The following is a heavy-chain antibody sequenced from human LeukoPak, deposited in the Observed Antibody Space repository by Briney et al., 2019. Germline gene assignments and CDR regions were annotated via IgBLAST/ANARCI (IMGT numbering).Heavy chain of an antibody. V-gene: IGHV3-53*01. CDR1: GFTVSSNY. CDR3: AKCVILTGRYMDV. J-gene: IGHJ6*03. D-gene: IGHD3-9*01. Sequence: GGSLRLSCAASGFTVSSNYMSWVRQAPGKGLEWVSVIYSGGSTYYADSVKGRFTISRDNSKNTLYLQINSLRAEDTALYYCAKCVILTGRYMDVWGKGTTVTIFS. CDR2: IYSGGST.